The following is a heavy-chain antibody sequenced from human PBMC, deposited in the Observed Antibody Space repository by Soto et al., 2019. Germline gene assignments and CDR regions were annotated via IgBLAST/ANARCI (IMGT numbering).Heavy chain of an antibody. CDR2: INPNSGGT. Sequence: QVQLVQSGAEVKKPGASVKVSCKASGYTFTGYYMHWVRQAPGQGLEWMGWINPNSGGTNYAQKVQGRVTMTRDTSIRTAYMELSRLRSDDTAVYYWARAVVNDESPDYWGQGTLVTVSS. V-gene: IGHV1-2*02. J-gene: IGHJ4*02. D-gene: IGHD2-15*01. CDR1: GYTFTGYY. CDR3: ARAVVNDESPDY.